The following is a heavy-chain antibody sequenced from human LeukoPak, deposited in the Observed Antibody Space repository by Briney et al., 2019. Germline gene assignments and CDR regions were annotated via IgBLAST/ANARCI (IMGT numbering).Heavy chain of an antibody. V-gene: IGHV4-39*01. J-gene: IGHJ6*02. CDR2: IYYSGST. CDR1: GGSISGSSYY. CDR3: SGGPYYYYGMDV. Sequence: SETLSLTCTVSGGSISGSSYYWGWIRQPPGKGLEWIGSIYYSGSTYYNPSLKSRVTISVDTSKNQFSLKLNSVTATDTAVYYCSGGPYYYYGMDVWGQGTTVTVSS. D-gene: IGHD2-15*01.